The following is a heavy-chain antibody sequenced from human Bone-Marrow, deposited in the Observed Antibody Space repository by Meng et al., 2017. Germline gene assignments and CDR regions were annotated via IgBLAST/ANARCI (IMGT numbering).Heavy chain of an antibody. CDR3: ARDRAYYYDSSGYSRFLDY. CDR2: INPNSGGT. V-gene: IGHV1-2*02. D-gene: IGHD3-22*01. Sequence: ASVKVSCKASGYTFTGYYMHWVRRAPGQGLEWMGWINPNSGGTNYAQKFQGRVTMTRDTSISTAYMELSRLRSDDTAVYYCARDRAYYYDSSGYSRFLDYWGQGTLVTVSS. J-gene: IGHJ4*02. CDR1: GYTFTGYY.